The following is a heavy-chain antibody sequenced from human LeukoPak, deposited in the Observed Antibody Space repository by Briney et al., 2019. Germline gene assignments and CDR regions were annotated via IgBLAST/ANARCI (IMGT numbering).Heavy chain of an antibody. J-gene: IGHJ6*02. CDR1: GGSISSYY. CDR3: ARDLGIVATEGFYYYYGMDV. D-gene: IGHD5-12*01. Sequence: KPSETLSLTCTVSGGSISSYYWSWIRQPPGKGLEWIGYIYYSGSTNYNPSLKSRVTISVDTSKNQFSLKLSSVTAADTAVYYCARDLGIVATEGFYYYYGMDVWGQGTTVTVSS. CDR2: IYYSGST. V-gene: IGHV4-59*01.